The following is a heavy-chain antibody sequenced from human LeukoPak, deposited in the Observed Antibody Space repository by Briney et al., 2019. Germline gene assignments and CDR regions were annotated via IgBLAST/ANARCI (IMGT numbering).Heavy chain of an antibody. CDR2: IIPILGIA. CDR3: ARELELRGTSYYYYYGMDV. CDR1: GGTFSSYA. J-gene: IGHJ6*02. Sequence: GASVKVSCKASGGTFSSYAISWVRQAPGQGLEWMGRIIPILGIANYAQKFQGRVTITADKSTSTAYMELSSLRSEDTAVYYCARELELRGTSYYYYYGMDVWGQGTTVTVSS. D-gene: IGHD1-7*01. V-gene: IGHV1-69*04.